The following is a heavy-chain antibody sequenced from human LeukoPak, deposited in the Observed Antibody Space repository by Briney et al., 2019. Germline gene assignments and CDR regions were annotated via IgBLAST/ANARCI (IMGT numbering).Heavy chain of an antibody. Sequence: SGPTLVNPTQTLTLTCTFSGFSLSTSGVGVGWIRQPPGKALEWLALIYWNDDKRYSPSLKSRLTITKDSSKNQVVLTMTNMDPVDTATYYCAHRQRCCSSTSCYKYFDYWGQGTLVTVSS. J-gene: IGHJ4*02. CDR2: IYWNDDK. D-gene: IGHD2-2*02. V-gene: IGHV2-5*01. CDR3: AHRQRCCSSTSCYKYFDY. CDR1: GFSLSTSGVG.